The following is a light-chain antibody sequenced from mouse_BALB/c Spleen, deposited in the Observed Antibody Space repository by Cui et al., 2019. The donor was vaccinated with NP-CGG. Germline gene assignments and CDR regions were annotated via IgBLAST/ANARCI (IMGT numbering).Light chain of an antibody. J-gene: IGLJ1*01. CDR3: ALWYSNHWV. V-gene: IGLV1*01. Sequence: QAVVTPESALTTPPGETVTLTCRTSTGVVTTINYANWVQEKPDHLFTGLIGGTNNRAPGVPARFSGSLIGDKAALTITGAQTEDEAIYFCALWYSNHWVFGGGTKLTVL. CDR1: TGVVTTINY. CDR2: GTN.